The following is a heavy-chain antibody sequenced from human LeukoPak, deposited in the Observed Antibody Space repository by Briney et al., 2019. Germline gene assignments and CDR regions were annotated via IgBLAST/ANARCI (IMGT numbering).Heavy chain of an antibody. V-gene: IGHV4-39*01. CDR1: GGSISSSSYY. Sequence: PSETLSLTCTVSGGSISSSSYYWGWIRQPPGKGLEWIGSIYYSGSTYYNPFLKSRVTISVDTSKNQFSLKLSSVTAADTAVYYCATDAEYGDYGAYWYFDLWGRGTLVTVSS. J-gene: IGHJ2*01. CDR2: IYYSGST. CDR3: ATDAEYGDYGAYWYFDL. D-gene: IGHD4-17*01.